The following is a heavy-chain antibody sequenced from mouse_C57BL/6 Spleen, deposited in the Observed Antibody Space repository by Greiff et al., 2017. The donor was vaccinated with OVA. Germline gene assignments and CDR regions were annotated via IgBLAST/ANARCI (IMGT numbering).Heavy chain of an antibody. CDR3: TSFAPYFDY. V-gene: IGHV14-4*01. Sequence: VQLQQSGAELVRPGASVKLSCTASGFNIKDDYMHWVKQRPEQGLEWIGWIDPENGDTEYASKFQGKATITADTSSNTAYMQLSSLTSEDTAFYYCTSFAPYFDYWGPGTTRTVSS. J-gene: IGHJ2*01. CDR2: IDPENGDT. CDR1: GFNIKDDY.